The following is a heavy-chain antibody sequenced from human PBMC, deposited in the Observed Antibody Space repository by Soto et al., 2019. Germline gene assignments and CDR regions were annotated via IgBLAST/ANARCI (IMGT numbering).Heavy chain of an antibody. V-gene: IGHV4-39*01. CDR2: IYYSGST. J-gene: IGHJ6*03. CDR3: ASDLGYCSSTSCYLSLYYYYYMDV. CDR1: GGSISSSSYY. D-gene: IGHD2-2*01. Sequence: SETLSLTCTVSGGSISSSSYYWGWIRQPPGKGLEWIGSIYYSGSTYYNPSLKSRVTISVDTSKNQFSLKLSSVTAADTAVYYCASDLGYCSSTSCYLSLYYYYYMDVWGKGTTVTVSS.